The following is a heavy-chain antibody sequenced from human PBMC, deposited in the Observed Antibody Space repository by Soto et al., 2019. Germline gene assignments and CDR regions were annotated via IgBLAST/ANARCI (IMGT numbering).Heavy chain of an antibody. CDR1: RFTFSSYA. Sequence: PGGSMRLSCAASRFTFSSYAMSWVRQAPGKGLEWVSAISGSGGSTYYADSVKGRFTISRDNSKNTLYLQMNSLRAEDTAVYYCAKEGAAGTRFFYYYYGMDVWGQGTTVTVSS. D-gene: IGHD6-13*01. CDR2: ISGSGGST. V-gene: IGHV3-23*01. CDR3: AKEGAAGTRFFYYYYGMDV. J-gene: IGHJ6*02.